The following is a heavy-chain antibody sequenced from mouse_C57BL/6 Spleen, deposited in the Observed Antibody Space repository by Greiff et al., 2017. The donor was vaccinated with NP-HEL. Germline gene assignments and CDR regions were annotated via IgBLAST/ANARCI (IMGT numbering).Heavy chain of an antibody. V-gene: IGHV1-54*01. CDR3: ARPSYYYGSSYGDYAMDY. CDR2: INPGSGGT. J-gene: IGHJ4*01. CDR1: GYAFTNYL. D-gene: IGHD1-1*01. Sequence: QVQLKQSGAELVRPGTSVKVSCKASGYAFTNYLIEWVKQRPGQGLEWIGVINPGSGGTNYNEKFKGKATLTADKSSSTAYMQLSSLTSEDSAVYFCARPSYYYGSSYGDYAMDYWGQGTSVTVSS.